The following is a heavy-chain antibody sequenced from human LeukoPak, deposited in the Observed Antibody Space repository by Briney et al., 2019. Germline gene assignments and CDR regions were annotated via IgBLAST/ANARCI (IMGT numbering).Heavy chain of an antibody. CDR1: GGSISSYY. CDR2: IYYSGST. Sequence: SETLSLTCPVSGGSISSYYWSWIRQPPGKGLEWIGYIYYSGSTNYNPSLKSRVTISVDTSKNQFSLKLSSVTAADTAVYYCARDRYGAQNAFDIWGQGTMVTVSS. J-gene: IGHJ3*02. V-gene: IGHV4-59*01. CDR3: ARDRYGAQNAFDI. D-gene: IGHD4-17*01.